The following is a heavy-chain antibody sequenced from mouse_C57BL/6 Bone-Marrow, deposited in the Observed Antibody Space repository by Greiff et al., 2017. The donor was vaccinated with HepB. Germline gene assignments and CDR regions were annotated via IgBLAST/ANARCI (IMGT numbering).Heavy chain of an antibody. CDR2: IWRGGST. CDR3: AKRGAAQATLYAMDY. D-gene: IGHD3-2*02. V-gene: IGHV2-5*01. CDR1: GFSLTSYG. Sequence: VQLQQSGPGLVQPSQSLSITCTVSGFSLTSYGVHWVRQSPGKGLEWLGVIWRGGSTDHNAAFMSRLSITKDNSKSQVFFKMNSLQADDTAIYYCAKRGAAQATLYAMDYWGQGTSVTVSS. J-gene: IGHJ4*01.